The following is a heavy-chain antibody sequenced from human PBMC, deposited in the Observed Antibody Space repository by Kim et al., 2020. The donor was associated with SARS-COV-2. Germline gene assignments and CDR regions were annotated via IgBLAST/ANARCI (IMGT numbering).Heavy chain of an antibody. CDR1: GFTVSSNY. V-gene: IGHV3-66*01. D-gene: IGHD1-26*01. J-gene: IGHJ3*02. CDR2: IYSGGST. CDR3: AREVGGDAFAI. Sequence: GGSLRLSCAASGFTVSSNYMSWVRQAPGKGLEWVSVIYSGGSTYYADSVKGRFTTSRDNTKNTLYLQMNSLRAEDTAVYYCAREVGGDAFAIWGQGTMGTVSS.